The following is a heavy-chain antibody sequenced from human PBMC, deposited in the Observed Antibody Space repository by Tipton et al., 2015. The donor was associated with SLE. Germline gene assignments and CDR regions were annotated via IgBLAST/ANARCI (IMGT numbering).Heavy chain of an antibody. D-gene: IGHD2-8*02. J-gene: IGHJ4*02. CDR2: IWYDGSNK. CDR3: VKGAGGYCTATACPRAEY. Sequence: RSLRLSCAASGFTFSSYGMHWVRQAPGKGLEWVAVIWYDGSNKYYADSVKGRFTISRDNSKNTLYLQMNSLRAEDTAVYYCVKGAGGYCTATACPRAEYWGQGTLVTVSS. CDR1: GFTFSSYG. V-gene: IGHV3-33*06.